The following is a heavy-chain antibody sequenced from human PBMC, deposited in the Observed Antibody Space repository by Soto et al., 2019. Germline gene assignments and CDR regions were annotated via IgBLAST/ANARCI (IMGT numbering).Heavy chain of an antibody. V-gene: IGHV1-69*01. D-gene: IGHD5-12*01. CDR2: SIPIFGTA. J-gene: IGHJ4*02. Sequence: QVQLVQSGAEVKKPGSSVNVSCTASGGTFSSYASSWVRQAPGQGLDWMGGSIPIFGTANYAQKFHGRVTITADESTSTDYLELSSLISEDTAVYYCASDFPRGYSGYYKHFAYLGQVTLVTVSA. CDR3: ASDFPRGYSGYYKHFAY. CDR1: GGTFSSYA.